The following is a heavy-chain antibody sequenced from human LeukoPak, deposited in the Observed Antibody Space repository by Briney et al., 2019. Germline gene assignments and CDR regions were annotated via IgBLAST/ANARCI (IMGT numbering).Heavy chain of an antibody. Sequence: GASVKVSCKASGGTFSSYAISWVRQAPGQGLEWMGRIIPTLGIANYAQKFQGRVTITVDKSTSTAYMELSSLRSEDTAVYYCATYGDTSELDYWGQGTLVTVSS. CDR1: GGTFSSYA. V-gene: IGHV1-69*04. J-gene: IGHJ4*02. CDR2: IIPTLGIA. D-gene: IGHD4-17*01. CDR3: ATYGDTSELDY.